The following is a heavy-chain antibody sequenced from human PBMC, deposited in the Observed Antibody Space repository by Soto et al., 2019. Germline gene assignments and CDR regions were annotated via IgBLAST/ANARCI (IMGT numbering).Heavy chain of an antibody. D-gene: IGHD6-19*01. Sequence: QVHLVESGGGVVQPGRSLTISCVGSGFAFSTYGMHWVRQAPAKGLEWVALISYDGTDKYYADSVKGRFSISRDNSKQALSLKRDGWSRGDGVVYYGQKVWGAWSDSGGQEPRVNVPS. CDR1: GFAFSTYG. CDR2: ISYDGTDK. V-gene: IGHV3-30*18. CDR3: QKVWGAWSDS. J-gene: IGHJ4*02.